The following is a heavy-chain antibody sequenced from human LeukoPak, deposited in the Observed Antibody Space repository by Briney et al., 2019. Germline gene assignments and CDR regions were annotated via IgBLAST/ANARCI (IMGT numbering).Heavy chain of an antibody. CDR1: GFTFSSYW. CDR3: ARGYGSVLDY. V-gene: IGHV3-7*05. CDR2: IKHDGSEK. D-gene: IGHD3-10*01. J-gene: IGHJ4*02. Sequence: GGSLRLSCAASGFTFSSYWMSWVRQAPGKGLEWVANIKHDGSEKYYVDSVKGRFTISKDNAKNSLYLQMNSLRAEDTALYYCARGYGSVLDYWGQGTLVTVSS.